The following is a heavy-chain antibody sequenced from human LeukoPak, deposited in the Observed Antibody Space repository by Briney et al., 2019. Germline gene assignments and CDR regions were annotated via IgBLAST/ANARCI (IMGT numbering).Heavy chain of an antibody. V-gene: IGHV4-34*01. CDR2: INHSGST. Sequence: SETLSLTCAVYGGSFSGYYWSWIRQPPGKGLEWIGEINHSGSTNYNPSLKSRVTISVDTSKNQFSLKLSSVTAADTAVYYCARHVPQFDYTRGGYFDYWGQGTLVTVSS. D-gene: IGHD4-11*01. CDR3: ARHVPQFDYTRGGYFDY. J-gene: IGHJ4*02. CDR1: GGSFSGYY.